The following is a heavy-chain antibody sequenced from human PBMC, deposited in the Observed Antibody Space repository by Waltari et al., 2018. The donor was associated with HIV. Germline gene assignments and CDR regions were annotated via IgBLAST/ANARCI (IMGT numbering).Heavy chain of an antibody. CDR3: ARVFRGTIQYFDDRSGH. J-gene: IGHJ4*02. D-gene: IGHD3-22*01. V-gene: IGHV1-2*02. Sequence: QVQLVQSGAEVRKPGASVKVSCKASGYTFSDFYIHWVRQAPGQGLEWMGWVNPNSGGTRYAEKFQGRVTMTRETSIDTADMELSRLTSDDTAVYYCARVFRGTIQYFDDRSGHWGQGTLVTVSS. CDR2: VNPNSGGT. CDR1: GYTFSDFY.